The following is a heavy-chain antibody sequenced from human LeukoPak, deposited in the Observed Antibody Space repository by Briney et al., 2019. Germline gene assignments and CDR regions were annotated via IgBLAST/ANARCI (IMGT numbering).Heavy chain of an antibody. D-gene: IGHD4-11*01. Sequence: SETLSLTCSVSDDSITIYYWTWIRQPPGKGLERIGYIDHTGTTNYNPSLNSRVTISRDTSKNHFSLQLSSVTAADTAVYFCARERVSSSTWHSTYYYYFYMDVWGKGTTVTVSS. J-gene: IGHJ6*03. CDR2: IDHTGTT. CDR1: DDSITIYY. V-gene: IGHV4-59*01. CDR3: ARERVSSSTWHSTYYYYFYMDV.